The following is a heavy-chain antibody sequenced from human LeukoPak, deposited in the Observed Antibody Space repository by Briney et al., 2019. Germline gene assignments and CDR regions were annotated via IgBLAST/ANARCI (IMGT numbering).Heavy chain of an antibody. J-gene: IGHJ4*02. CDR3: AKAEYSSVWFFDF. D-gene: IGHD6-19*01. V-gene: IGHV3-23*01. Sequence: GGSLRLSCTGSGFTFSSFAMSWVRQAPGKGLEWVSGVRSSSSDPYYADSVKGLFTLSRDNSKNTLFLQLNSLRAEDTAVYYCAKAEYSSVWFFDFWGQGTLVTVSS. CDR2: VRSSSSDP. CDR1: GFTFSSFA.